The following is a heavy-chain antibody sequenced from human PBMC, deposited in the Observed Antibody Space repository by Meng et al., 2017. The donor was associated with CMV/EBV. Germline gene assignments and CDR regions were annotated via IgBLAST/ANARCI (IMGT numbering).Heavy chain of an antibody. CDR2: IYPGDSDT. D-gene: IGHD7-27*01. V-gene: IGHV5-51*01. Sequence: KVSCKASGYTFTSYGISWVRQMPGKGLEWMGIIYPGDSDTRYSPSFQGQVTISADKSISTAYLQWSSLKASDTAMYYCARGPGDMDYWGQGTLVTVSS. CDR3: ARGPGDMDY. CDR1: GYTFTSYG. J-gene: IGHJ4*02.